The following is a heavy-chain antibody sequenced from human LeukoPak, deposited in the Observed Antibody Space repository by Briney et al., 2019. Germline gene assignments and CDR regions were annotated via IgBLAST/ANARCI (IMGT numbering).Heavy chain of an antibody. D-gene: IGHD2-21*02. Sequence: PSETLSHTCTVSGGSISSGGYYWSWIRQHPGKGLEWIGYIYYSGSTYYNPSLKSRVTISVDTSKNQFSLKLSSVTAADTAVYYCARAYCGGDCYPADYWGQGTLVTVSS. CDR1: GGSISSGGYY. CDR2: IYYSGST. CDR3: ARAYCGGDCYPADY. J-gene: IGHJ4*02. V-gene: IGHV4-31*03.